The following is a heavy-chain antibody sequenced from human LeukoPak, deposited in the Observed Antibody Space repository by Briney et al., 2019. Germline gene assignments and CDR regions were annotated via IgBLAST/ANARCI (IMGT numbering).Heavy chain of an antibody. Sequence: SETLSLTCTVSGGSISSSSYYWGWLREPPGKGVEWIGSIYYSGSTYYNPSLKIRVTISIDTSNNQFSLKLSSVTAAYTAVYYCASPERLNTAMFDYWGQGTLVTVSS. D-gene: IGHD5-18*01. V-gene: IGHV4-39*01. CDR3: ASPERLNTAMFDY. CDR1: GGSISSSSYY. J-gene: IGHJ4*02. CDR2: IYYSGST.